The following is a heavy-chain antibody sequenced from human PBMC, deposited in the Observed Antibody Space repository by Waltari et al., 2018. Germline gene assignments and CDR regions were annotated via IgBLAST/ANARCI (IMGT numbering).Heavy chain of an antibody. V-gene: IGHV3-23*01. CDR1: GFTFSKFG. CDR2: IKTADDA. J-gene: IGHJ4*02. D-gene: IGHD2-21*01. Sequence: DVQLLESGGGLVHPGESLRLSCAASGFTFSKFGMSWVRQTPGKGMAWFSTIKTADDAYYADSVKGRFTISRDIFRNTLYLQMNSLRAEDTAVYYCAKYRPYYFDFWGQGALVTVSS. CDR3: AKYRPYYFDF.